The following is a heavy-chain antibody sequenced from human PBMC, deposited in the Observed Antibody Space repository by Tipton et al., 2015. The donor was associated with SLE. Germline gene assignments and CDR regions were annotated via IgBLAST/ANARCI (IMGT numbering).Heavy chain of an antibody. D-gene: IGHD1-26*01. V-gene: IGHV4-39*07. CDR2: FYYSGDT. J-gene: IGHJ4*02. CDR1: GASISSNHYY. Sequence: TLSLTCTVSGASISSNHYYWGWIRQPPGKGLEWIGSFYYSGDTYYTPSLKSRVTMSVDTSKNQFSLKLGSVTAADTAVYYCATGGSIVGPIRYFDYWGQGTLVTVSS. CDR3: ATGGSIVGPIRYFDY.